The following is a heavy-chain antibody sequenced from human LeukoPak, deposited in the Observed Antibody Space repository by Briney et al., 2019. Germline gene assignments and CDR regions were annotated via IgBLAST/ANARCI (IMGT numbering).Heavy chain of an antibody. CDR1: GFTFSSYG. J-gene: IGHJ4*02. Sequence: PGRSLRLSCAASGFTFSSYGMHWVRQAPGKGLEWVAVIWYDGSNKYYADSVKGRFTISRDNSKNTLYLQMNSLRAEDTAVYYCARAWGRGLGYYFDYWGQGTLVTVSS. D-gene: IGHD3-10*01. CDR3: ARAWGRGLGYYFDY. CDR2: IWYDGSNK. V-gene: IGHV3-33*01.